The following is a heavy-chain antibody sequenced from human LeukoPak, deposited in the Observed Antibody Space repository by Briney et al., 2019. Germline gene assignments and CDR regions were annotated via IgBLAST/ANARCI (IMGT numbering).Heavy chain of an antibody. CDR1: GFTVSSNY. V-gene: IGHV3-53*01. CDR2: IYTGGST. D-gene: IGHD2-8*01. CDR3: AREDTGVAFDI. J-gene: IGHJ3*02. Sequence: PGGSLRLSCAASGFTVSSNYMTWVRQAPGKGLEWVSFIYTGGSTYYADSVKGRFTISRDNSKNTLYLQMSSLRVEDTAVYYCAREDTGVAFDIWGQGTTVTV.